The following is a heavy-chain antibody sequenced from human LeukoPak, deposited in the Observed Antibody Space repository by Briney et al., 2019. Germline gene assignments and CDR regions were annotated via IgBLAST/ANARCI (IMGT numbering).Heavy chain of an antibody. Sequence: PGGSLRLSCAASGFTFSSYAMHWVRQAPGKGLEWVAVISYDGSNKYYADSVKGRFTISRDNAKNSLYLQMNSLRAEDTAVYYCARPKRYSSATPDYWGQGTLVTVSS. CDR2: ISYDGSNK. CDR3: ARPKRYSSATPDY. V-gene: IGHV3-30-3*01. CDR1: GFTFSSYA. D-gene: IGHD6-19*01. J-gene: IGHJ4*02.